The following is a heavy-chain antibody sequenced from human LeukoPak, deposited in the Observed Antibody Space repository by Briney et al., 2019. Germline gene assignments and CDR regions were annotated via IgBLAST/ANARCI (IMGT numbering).Heavy chain of an antibody. J-gene: IGHJ5*02. CDR1: GYSFSNFH. V-gene: IGHV1-8*01. Sequence: GASVKISCKASGYSFSNFHINWVRQASGQGLEWIGWVSPKTGDRDYALKFQGRVTMTSDTSETTVYMEVRSLTSEDTAVYYCARTPPKGDIDTWGQGTMDTVSS. D-gene: IGHD2-21*02. CDR3: ARTPPKGDIDT. CDR2: VSPKTGDR.